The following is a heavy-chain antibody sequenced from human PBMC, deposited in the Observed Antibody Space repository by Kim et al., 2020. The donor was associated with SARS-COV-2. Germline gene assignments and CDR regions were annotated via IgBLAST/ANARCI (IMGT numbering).Heavy chain of an antibody. Sequence: GGSLRLSCAASGFTFSSYAMSWVRQAPGKGLEWVSALSSSGGSTYYADSVKGRFTISRDNSKNMLYLQMNSLRAGDTAVYYCAKSGSSGPPGWFDPWGQGTLVTVSS. V-gene: IGHV3-23*01. CDR2: LSSSGGST. J-gene: IGHJ5*02. CDR3: AKSGSSGPPGWFDP. D-gene: IGHD6-19*01. CDR1: GFTFSSYA.